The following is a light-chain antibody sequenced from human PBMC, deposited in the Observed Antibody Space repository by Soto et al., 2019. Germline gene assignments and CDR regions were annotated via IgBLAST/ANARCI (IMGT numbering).Light chain of an antibody. CDR1: QSVRNSY. CDR3: QQYGSSPYT. J-gene: IGKJ2*01. Sequence: EILLTQSPGTLSLSPGERATLSCRASQSVRNSYLAWYQQKPGQAPRLLIYGASGRATGIPDRFSGSGSGTDFTLTISRLEPEDFAVDYGQQYGSSPYTFGQGTKLDI. V-gene: IGKV3-20*01. CDR2: GAS.